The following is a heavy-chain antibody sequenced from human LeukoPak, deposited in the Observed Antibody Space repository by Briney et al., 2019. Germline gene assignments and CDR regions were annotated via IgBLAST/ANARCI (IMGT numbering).Heavy chain of an antibody. J-gene: IGHJ4*02. V-gene: IGHV3-74*01. CDR1: GFTFSTYW. Sequence: GGSLRLSCAASGFTFSTYWMHWVRQAPGKGLVWVSRFNSDGRSAYYADSVKGRFTISRDNSKNTLYLQMNNLRAEDTAIYYCARVGSRYCSGANCYDGFWGQGTLVSVSS. D-gene: IGHD2-15*01. CDR3: ARVGSRYCSGANCYDGF. CDR2: FNSDGRSA.